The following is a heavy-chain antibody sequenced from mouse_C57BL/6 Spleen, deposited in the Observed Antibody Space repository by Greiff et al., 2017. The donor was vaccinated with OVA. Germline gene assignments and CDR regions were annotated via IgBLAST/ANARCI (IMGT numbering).Heavy chain of an antibody. CDR1: GYAFSSSW. CDR3: ARDPDYYGSSYEAMDY. J-gene: IGHJ4*01. Sequence: VQLQESGPELVKPGASVKISCKASGYAFSSSWMNWVKQRPGKGLEWIGRIYPGDGDTNYNGKFKGKATLTADKSSSTAYMQLSSLTSEDSAVYFCARDPDYYGSSYEAMDYWGQGTSVTVSS. D-gene: IGHD1-1*01. CDR2: IYPGDGDT. V-gene: IGHV1-82*01.